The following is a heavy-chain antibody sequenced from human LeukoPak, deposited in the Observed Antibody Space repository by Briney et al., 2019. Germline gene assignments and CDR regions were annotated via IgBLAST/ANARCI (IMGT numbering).Heavy chain of an antibody. J-gene: IGHJ4*02. CDR2: IYSGGST. Sequence: PGGSLRLSCAASGFTVSSNYMSWVRQAPGKGLEWVSVIYSGGSTYYADSVKGRFTISRDNSKNTLYLQMNSLRAEDTAVYYCAKYKGSSGWYPFDYWGQGTLVTVSS. V-gene: IGHV3-53*01. CDR1: GFTVSSNY. CDR3: AKYKGSSGWYPFDY. D-gene: IGHD6-19*01.